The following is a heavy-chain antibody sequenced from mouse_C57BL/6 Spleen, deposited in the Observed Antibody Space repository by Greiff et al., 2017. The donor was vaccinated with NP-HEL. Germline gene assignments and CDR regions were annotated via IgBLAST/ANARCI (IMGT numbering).Heavy chain of an antibody. D-gene: IGHD1-1*01. CDR1: GYSITSDY. Sequence: VHVKQSGPGLAKPSQTLSLTCSVTGYSITSDYWNWIRKFPGNKLEYMGYISYSGSTYYNPSLKSRISITRDTSKNQYYLQLNSVTTEDTATYYCARTITTVVEWYFDVWGTGTTVTVSS. J-gene: IGHJ1*03. CDR3: ARTITTVVEWYFDV. CDR2: ISYSGST. V-gene: IGHV3-8*01.